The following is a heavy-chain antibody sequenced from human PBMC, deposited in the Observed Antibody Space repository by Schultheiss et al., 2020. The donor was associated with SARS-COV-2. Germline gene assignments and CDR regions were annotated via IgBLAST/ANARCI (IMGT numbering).Heavy chain of an antibody. CDR3: ARGDQFLQRDDSLDI. CDR1: GYTFTSYD. J-gene: IGHJ3*02. CDR2: ISAYNGNT. V-gene: IGHV1-18*01. Sequence: ASVKVSCKASGYTFTSYDINWVRQATGQGLEWMGWISAYNGNTNYAQKLQGRVTMTTDTSTSTAYMELRSLRSDDTAVYYCARGDQFLQRDDSLDIWGRGTMVTVSS. D-gene: IGHD4-11*01.